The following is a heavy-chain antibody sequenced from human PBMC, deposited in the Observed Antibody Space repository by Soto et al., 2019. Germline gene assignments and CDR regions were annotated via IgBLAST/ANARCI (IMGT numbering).Heavy chain of an antibody. Sequence: SSETLSLTCTVSGGSVSSGSYYWSWIRQPPGKGLEWIGYIYYSGSTNYNPSLKSRVTISVDTSKNQFSLKLSSVTAADTAVYYCGRASGYDSSGPFDYWGQGTLVTVSS. V-gene: IGHV4-61*01. CDR2: IYYSGST. D-gene: IGHD3-22*01. CDR1: GGSVSSGSYY. CDR3: GRASGYDSSGPFDY. J-gene: IGHJ4*02.